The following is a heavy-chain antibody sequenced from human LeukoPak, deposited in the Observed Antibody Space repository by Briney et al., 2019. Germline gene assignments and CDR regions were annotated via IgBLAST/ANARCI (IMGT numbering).Heavy chain of an antibody. CDR3: ARDPQRGYLDY. D-gene: IGHD3-22*01. Sequence: ASVKVSCKASGYTFTGYYMHWVRQAPGQGLEWMGWINPNSGGTNYAQKFQGRVTMTRDTSTSTVYMELSSLRSEDTAVYYCARDPQRGYLDYWGQGTLVTVSS. V-gene: IGHV1-2*02. J-gene: IGHJ4*02. CDR2: INPNSGGT. CDR1: GYTFTGYY.